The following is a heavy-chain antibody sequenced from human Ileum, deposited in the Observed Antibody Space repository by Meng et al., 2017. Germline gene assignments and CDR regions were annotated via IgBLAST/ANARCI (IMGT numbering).Heavy chain of an antibody. CDR1: GFTFSSYS. CDR2: ISGDGSST. CDR3: AREDKGDYDY. V-gene: IGHV3-64*02. D-gene: IGHD1-26*01. J-gene: IGHJ4*02. Sequence: GGSLRLSCAASGFTFSSYSTHWVRQAPGKGLESVSAISGDGSSTYYADSVKGRFTISRDNSKNTLYLHMGSLRTEDTAVYYCAREDKGDYDYWGQGTLVTVPQ.